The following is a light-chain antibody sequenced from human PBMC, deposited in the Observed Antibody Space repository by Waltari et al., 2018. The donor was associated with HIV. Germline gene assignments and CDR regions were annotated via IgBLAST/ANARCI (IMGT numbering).Light chain of an antibody. J-gene: IGKJ1*01. CDR3: QQYYSTPPT. CDR2: WAF. V-gene: IGKV4-1*01. CDR1: QNIFYSSKNANY. Sequence: DIVMTQSPHSLALSLCERATLNCTSSQNIFYSSKNANYLAWYQQKPGQSPKLLIYWAFSRASGVPDRFSGSGSRTDFTLSISSLQSEDVAVYFCQQYYSTPPTFGQGTRVEIK.